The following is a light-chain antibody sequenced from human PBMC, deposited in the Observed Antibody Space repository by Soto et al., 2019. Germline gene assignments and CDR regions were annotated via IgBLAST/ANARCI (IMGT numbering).Light chain of an antibody. CDR3: SSYTTSNTRQIV. J-gene: IGLJ1*01. CDR2: DVS. V-gene: IGLV2-14*03. CDR1: SSDVGGYNY. Sequence: QSAVTQPASVSGSPGQSITISCTGTSSDVGGYNYVSWYQHHPGKAPKLIIYDVSNRPSGVSNRFSGSKSGNTASLTISGLQPEDEADYYCSSYTTSNTRQIVFGTGTRSPS.